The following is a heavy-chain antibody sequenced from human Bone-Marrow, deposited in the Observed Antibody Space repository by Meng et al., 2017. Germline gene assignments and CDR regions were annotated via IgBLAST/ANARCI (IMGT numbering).Heavy chain of an antibody. CDR2: IDPKSDNT. CDR1: GYTFAAYW. D-gene: IGHD6-13*01. V-gene: IGHV1-2*06. Sequence: QVKGVQSGPGVKKPGASVEGSCKSSGYTFAAYWIQWVRQAPGQGLEWMGRIDPKSDNTHYAQKFQGRVTMTRDTSISTAYMELSGLRSDDTAVYYCARDEDISAAGYLLGDFWGQGTLVTVSS. J-gene: IGHJ4*02. CDR3: ARDEDISAAGYLLGDF.